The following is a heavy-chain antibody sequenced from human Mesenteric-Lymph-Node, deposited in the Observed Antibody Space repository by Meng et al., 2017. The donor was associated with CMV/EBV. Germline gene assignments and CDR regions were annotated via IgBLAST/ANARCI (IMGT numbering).Heavy chain of an antibody. V-gene: IGHV3-30-3*01. J-gene: IGHJ6*02. D-gene: IGHD3-10*01. Sequence: GESLKISCAASGFTFSSYTMHWVRQAPGKGLEWVAVISYADGSNTFYAESVKGRFTISRDNAKNTLYLRMNSLKPEDTAVYYCAREFSVGGRAPGMDVWGQGTTVTVSS. CDR2: ISYADGSNT. CDR1: GFTFSSYT. CDR3: AREFSVGGRAPGMDV.